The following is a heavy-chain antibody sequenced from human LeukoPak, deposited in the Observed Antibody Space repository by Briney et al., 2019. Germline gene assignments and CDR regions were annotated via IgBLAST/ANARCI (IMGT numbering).Heavy chain of an antibody. CDR1: GYTFTGYY. D-gene: IGHD3-22*01. Sequence: ASVKVSCKASGYTFTGYYMHWVRQAPGQGLEWMGWINPNSGGTTYAQNFQGRVTLTRDTSISTAYMELSRLRSDDTAVYYCARATFPSYYDSNGLNAFDIWGQGTMVTVSS. J-gene: IGHJ3*02. CDR2: INPNSGGT. V-gene: IGHV1-2*02. CDR3: ARATFPSYYDSNGLNAFDI.